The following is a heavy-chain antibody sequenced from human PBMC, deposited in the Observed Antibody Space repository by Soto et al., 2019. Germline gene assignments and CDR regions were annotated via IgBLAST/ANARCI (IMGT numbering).Heavy chain of an antibody. CDR1: GYTFTSYA. CDR3: ASFQIEGIAARPLYYGMDV. D-gene: IGHD6-6*01. V-gene: IGHV1-3*01. J-gene: IGHJ6*02. Sequence: GASVKVSCKASGYTFTSYAMHWVRQVPGQRLEWMGWINAGNGNTKYSQKFQGRVTITRDTSASTAYMELSSLRSEDTAVYYCASFQIEGIAARPLYYGMDVWGQGTTVTVSS. CDR2: INAGNGNT.